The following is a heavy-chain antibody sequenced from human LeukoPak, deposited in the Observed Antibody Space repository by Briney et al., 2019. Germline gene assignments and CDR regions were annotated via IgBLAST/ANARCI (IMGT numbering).Heavy chain of an antibody. V-gene: IGHV1-46*01. Sequence: AASVKVSCKASGYTLTSYYMHWVRQAPGQGLEWMGIINPSGGSTSYAQKFQGRVTMTRDTSTSTVYMELSSLRSEDTAVYYCARDNGGYCSGGSCYSYYFDYWGQGTLVTVSS. CDR2: INPSGGST. CDR1: GYTLTSYY. CDR3: ARDNGGYCSGGSCYSYYFDY. D-gene: IGHD2-15*01. J-gene: IGHJ4*02.